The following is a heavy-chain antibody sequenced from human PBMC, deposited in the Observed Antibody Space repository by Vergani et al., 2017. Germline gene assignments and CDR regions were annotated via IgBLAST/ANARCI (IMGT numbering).Heavy chain of an antibody. Sequence: QVQLVQSGAEVKKPGASVKVSCKASGYTFTGYYMHWVRQAPGQGLEWMGWINPNSGGTNYAQKFQGRVTMTRDTSISTAYMELSRLRSDDTAVYYGARDGCSSTSCTEFDYWGQGTLVTVSS. CDR1: GYTFTGYY. CDR2: INPNSGGT. CDR3: ARDGCSSTSCTEFDY. V-gene: IGHV1-2*02. D-gene: IGHD2-2*01. J-gene: IGHJ4*02.